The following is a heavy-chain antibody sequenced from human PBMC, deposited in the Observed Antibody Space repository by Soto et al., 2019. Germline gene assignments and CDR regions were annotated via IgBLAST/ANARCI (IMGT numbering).Heavy chain of an antibody. CDR3: ARDYGVSIAAPYYYYYGMDV. Sequence: GGSLRLSCAASGFTFSSYSMNWVRQAPGKGLEWVSSISSSSSYIYYADSVKGRFTISRDNAKNSLYLQMNSLRAEDTAVYYCARDYGVSIAAPYYYYYGMDVWGQGTTVTVSS. CDR2: ISSSSSYI. V-gene: IGHV3-21*01. D-gene: IGHD6-6*01. CDR1: GFTFSSYS. J-gene: IGHJ6*02.